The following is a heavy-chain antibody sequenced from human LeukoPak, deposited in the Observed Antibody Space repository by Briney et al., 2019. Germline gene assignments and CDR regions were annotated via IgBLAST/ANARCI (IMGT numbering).Heavy chain of an antibody. J-gene: IGHJ3*02. CDR1: GFTFSDYY. Sequence: NPGGSLRLSCAVSGFTFSDYYMSWIRQAPGKGLEWVSYISSGGSTISHADSVKGRFTISRDNAKNTLYLQMNSLRVEDTAVYYCASGIGVGDSFDIWGQGTMVTVSS. CDR3: ASGIGVGDSFDI. CDR2: ISSGGSTI. D-gene: IGHD3-3*01. V-gene: IGHV3-11*04.